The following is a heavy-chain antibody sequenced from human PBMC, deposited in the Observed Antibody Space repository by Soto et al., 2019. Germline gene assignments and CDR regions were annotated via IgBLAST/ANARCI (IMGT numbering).Heavy chain of an antibody. CDR2: IYYSGST. Sequence: SETLSLTCTVSGGSISSGDYYWSWIRQPPGKGLEWIGYIYYSGSTNYNPSLKSLVTISVDTSKNQFSLKLSSVTAADTAVYNCARHSSWFDPWGQGTLVTVSS. V-gene: IGHV4-30-4*01. CDR3: ARHSSWFDP. CDR1: GGSISSGDYY. J-gene: IGHJ5*02. D-gene: IGHD6-6*01.